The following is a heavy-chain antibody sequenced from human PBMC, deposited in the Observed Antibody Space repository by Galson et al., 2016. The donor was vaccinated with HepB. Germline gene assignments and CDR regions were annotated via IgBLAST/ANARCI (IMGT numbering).Heavy chain of an antibody. Sequence: SLRLSCAASGFSFSKYWMHWVRQAPGKGLVWVSRVNIDESATDYADSVKGRYTISRDNAKKTLYLQMNSLRVEDTAGYYCVRASSAWYYYFDNWGQGTLLSVSS. D-gene: IGHD6-19*01. CDR1: GFSFSKYW. J-gene: IGHJ4*02. V-gene: IGHV3-74*01. CDR2: VNIDESAT. CDR3: VRASSAWYYYFDN.